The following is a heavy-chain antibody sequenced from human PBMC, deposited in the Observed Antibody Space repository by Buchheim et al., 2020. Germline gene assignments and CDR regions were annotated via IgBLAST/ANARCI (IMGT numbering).Heavy chain of an antibody. J-gene: IGHJ4*02. V-gene: IGHV3-23*01. D-gene: IGHD3-9*01. CDR3: AKQKHVLRYFLAGDFDY. Sequence: EVQLLESGGGLVQPGGSLRLSCAASGFTFSSYAMSWVRQAPGKGLEWVSAISGSGGSTYYADSVMGRFTISRDNSKNTLYLQRNSLRAEDTAVYYCAKQKHVLRYFLAGDFDYWGQGTL. CDR2: ISGSGGST. CDR1: GFTFSSYA.